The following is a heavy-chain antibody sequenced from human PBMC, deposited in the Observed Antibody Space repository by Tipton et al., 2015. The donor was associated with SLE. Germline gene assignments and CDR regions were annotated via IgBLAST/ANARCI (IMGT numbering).Heavy chain of an antibody. V-gene: IGHV4-4*02. J-gene: IGHJ3*02. CDR1: GGSISSSNW. CDR3: ARGAKLELRGGAFDI. CDR2: IYHSGST. Sequence: TLSLTCAVSGGSISSSNWWSWVRQPPGKGLEWIGEIYHSGSTNYNPSLKSRVTISVDKSKNQSSLKLSSVTAADTAVYYCARGAKLELRGGAFDIWGQGKMVTVSS. D-gene: IGHD1-7*01.